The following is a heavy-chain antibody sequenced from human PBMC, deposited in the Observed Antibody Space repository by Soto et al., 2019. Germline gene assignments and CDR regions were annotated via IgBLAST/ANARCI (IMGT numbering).Heavy chain of an antibody. CDR1: GYTFTSYY. J-gene: IGHJ6*02. CDR3: ARDKYLPSSSRRARGTYYYGMDV. Sequence: GASVKVSCKASGYTFTSYYMHWVRQAPGQGLEWMGIINPSGGSTSYAQKFQGRVTMTRDTSTSTVYMELSSLRSEDTAVYYCARDKYLPSSSRRARGTYYYGMDVWGQGTTVTVSS. V-gene: IGHV1-46*01. D-gene: IGHD2-2*01. CDR2: INPSGGST.